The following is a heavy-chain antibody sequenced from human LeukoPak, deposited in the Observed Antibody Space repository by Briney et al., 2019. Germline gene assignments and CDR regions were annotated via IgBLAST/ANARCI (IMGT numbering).Heavy chain of an antibody. CDR1: GGSFSDYY. Sequence: PSETLSLTCAVYGGSFSDYYWSWIRQPPGKGLDWIGEINHSGSTNYNPSLKSRVTISVDTSKNQFSLKLSSVTAADTAVYYCASNFIAAAGTPYYYYYYMDVWGKGTTVTISS. CDR3: ASNFIAAAGTPYYYYYYMDV. CDR2: INHSGST. D-gene: IGHD6-13*01. J-gene: IGHJ6*03. V-gene: IGHV4-34*01.